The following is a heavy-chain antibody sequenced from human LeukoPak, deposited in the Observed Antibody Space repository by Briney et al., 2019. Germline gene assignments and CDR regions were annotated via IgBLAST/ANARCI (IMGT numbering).Heavy chain of an antibody. J-gene: IGHJ6*03. Sequence: GGSLRLSCAASGFTVSSNYMSWVRQAPGKGLEWVSVIYSGGSTYYADSAKGRFTISRDNSKNTLYLQMNSLRAEDTAVYYCARDRRIQLEYYYYYYMDVWGKGTTVTVSS. CDR3: ARDRRIQLEYYYYYYMDV. CDR2: IYSGGST. D-gene: IGHD5-18*01. V-gene: IGHV3-53*01. CDR1: GFTVSSNY.